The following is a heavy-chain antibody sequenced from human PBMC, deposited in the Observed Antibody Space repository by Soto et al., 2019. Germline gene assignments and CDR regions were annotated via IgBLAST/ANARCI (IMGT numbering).Heavy chain of an antibody. CDR3: ARRASGSDYDY. CDR2: ISGSGGST. V-gene: IGHV3-23*01. D-gene: IGHD1-26*01. Sequence: EVQLLESGGGLVQPGGSLRLSCAASGFTFSSYAMRWVRQAPVKGLEWVSAISGSGGSTYYADSVKGRFTISRDNSKNTLYLQMNSLRAEETAVYYCARRASGSDYDYWGQGTLVTVAS. J-gene: IGHJ4*02. CDR1: GFTFSSYA.